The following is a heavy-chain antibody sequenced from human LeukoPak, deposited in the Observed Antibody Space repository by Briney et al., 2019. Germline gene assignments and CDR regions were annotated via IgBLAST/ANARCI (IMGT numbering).Heavy chain of an antibody. CDR1: GGSIISGGNY. D-gene: IGHD5-24*01. CDR2: SYNSGTT. Sequence: SQTLSLTCIVSGGSIISGGNYWTWIRQHPGKGLEWIGYSYNSGTTYYNPSLKSRVTISVDTSNNHFSLRLTSVTAADTAVYYCARSGDGYTFDYWGQGTLVTVSS. CDR3: ARSGDGYTFDY. J-gene: IGHJ4*02. V-gene: IGHV4-31*03.